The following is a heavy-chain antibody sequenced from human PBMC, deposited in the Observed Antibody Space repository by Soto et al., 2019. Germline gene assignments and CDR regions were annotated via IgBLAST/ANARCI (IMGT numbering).Heavy chain of an antibody. Sequence: EVQLVESGGGLVQPGGSLRLSCAASGFTFGNYWMTWVRQAPGKGLEWLANINKDGSDAYHVDSVRGRFTISRDTAKSSLFLEMNSLRVEDTAVYFCARGSASFSESECWGQGTLVTVSS. D-gene: IGHD3-3*01. CDR2: INKDGSDA. CDR1: GFTFGNYW. V-gene: IGHV3-7*01. CDR3: ARGSASFSESEC. J-gene: IGHJ4*02.